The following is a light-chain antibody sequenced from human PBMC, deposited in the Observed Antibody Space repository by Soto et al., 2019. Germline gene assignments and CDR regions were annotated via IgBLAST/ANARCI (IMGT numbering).Light chain of an antibody. CDR1: SSDVGSYNL. V-gene: IGLV2-23*01. Sequence: QSVLTQPASVSGSPGQSITISCTGTSSDVGSYNLVSWYQQHPGKAPKLMIYEGSKRPSGVSNRFSGSKSGNTASLTISGLQAEDEADYHCCSYAGSSTVAFGGGTQLTVL. CDR2: EGS. J-gene: IGLJ2*01. CDR3: CSYAGSSTVA.